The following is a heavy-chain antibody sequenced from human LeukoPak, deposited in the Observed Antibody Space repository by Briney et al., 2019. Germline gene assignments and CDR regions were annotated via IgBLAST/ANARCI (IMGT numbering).Heavy chain of an antibody. D-gene: IGHD2-2*01. V-gene: IGHV3-48*01. CDR1: GFTFSSYS. CDR3: ARYSDCSSTSCPFDY. Sequence: PGGSLRLSCAASGFTFSSYSMNWVRQAPGKGLEWVSYISSSSSTIYYADSVKGRFTISRDNAKNSLYLQMNSLRAEDTAVYYCARYSDCSSTSCPFDYWGQGTLVTVSS. J-gene: IGHJ4*02. CDR2: ISSSSSTI.